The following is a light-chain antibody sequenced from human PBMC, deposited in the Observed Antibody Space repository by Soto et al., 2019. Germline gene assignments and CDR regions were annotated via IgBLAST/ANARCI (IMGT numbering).Light chain of an antibody. V-gene: IGKV1-27*01. J-gene: IGKJ4*01. CDR2: AAS. CDR1: QGISNY. Sequence: DIQMTQSPSSLSASVGDRVTITCRACQGISNYLAWYQQKPGKVPKLLIYAASTLQSGVPSRFSGRGSGTDFTLTISSLQPEDVATYYCQKYNSAPLTFGGGTKVEIK. CDR3: QKYNSAPLT.